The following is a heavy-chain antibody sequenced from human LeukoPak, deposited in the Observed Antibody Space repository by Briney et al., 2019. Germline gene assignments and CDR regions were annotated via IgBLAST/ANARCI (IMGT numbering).Heavy chain of an antibody. D-gene: IGHD2-8*01. Sequence: ASVKVSCKVSGYTLTELSMHWVRQAPGQGLEWMGIINPSGGSTSYAQKFQGRVTMTRDTSTSTVYMELSSLRSEDTAVYYCATEYASWGQGTLVTVSS. V-gene: IGHV1-46*01. CDR3: ATEYAS. J-gene: IGHJ4*02. CDR2: INPSGGST. CDR1: GYTLTELS.